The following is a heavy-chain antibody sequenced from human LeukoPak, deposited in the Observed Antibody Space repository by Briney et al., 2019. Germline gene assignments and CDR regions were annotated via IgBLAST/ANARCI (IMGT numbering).Heavy chain of an antibody. D-gene: IGHD6-19*01. V-gene: IGHV4-59*01. Sequence: PSETLSLTCTVSGGSISSYYWSWLRQPPGKGLEWIGYIYYRGSTNYNPSLTSRVPISLDTSKNQFSLKLSSVTAADTAVYYCARISGYSSGWYPSIIDYWGQGTLVTVSS. CDR2: IYYRGST. CDR3: ARISGYSSGWYPSIIDY. J-gene: IGHJ4*02. CDR1: GGSISSYY.